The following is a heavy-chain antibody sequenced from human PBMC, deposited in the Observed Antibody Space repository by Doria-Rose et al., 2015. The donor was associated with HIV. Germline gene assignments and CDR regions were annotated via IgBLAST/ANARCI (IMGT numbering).Heavy chain of an antibody. V-gene: IGHV4-30-4*01. D-gene: IGHD3-10*01. Sequence: QVQLQESGPGLVRPSQTLSLTCTVSGDSISSGDSFWSWIRQLPGQGPEWIGYISSSGTTYYYTSLRGRLTISLDASKNQFSLNLNSVTAADTAVYYCARARNYGFPHFFDFWGQGTLVTVSS. CDR3: ARARNYGFPHFFDF. J-gene: IGHJ4*02. CDR2: ISSSGTT. CDR1: GDSISSGDSF.